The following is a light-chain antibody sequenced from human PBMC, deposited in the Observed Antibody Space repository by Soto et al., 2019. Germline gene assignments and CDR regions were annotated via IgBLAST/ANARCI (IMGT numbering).Light chain of an antibody. CDR1: SSDVGAYNY. CDR3: SSYTSSSSLL. V-gene: IGLV2-14*01. CDR2: EVS. Sequence: QSVLTQPASVSGSPGQSITISCTGTSSDVGAYNYVSWYQQHPGKAPKLMIYEVSNRPSGVSNRFSGSKSGNTASLSISGLQAEDEAAYYCSSYTSSSSLLFGGGTKVTVL. J-gene: IGLJ2*01.